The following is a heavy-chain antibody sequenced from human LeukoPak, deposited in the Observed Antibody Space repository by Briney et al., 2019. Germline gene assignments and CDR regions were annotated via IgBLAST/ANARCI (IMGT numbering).Heavy chain of an antibody. CDR3: AKDPPRYCSSTSCYGTGGV. D-gene: IGHD2-2*01. CDR1: GFTFSSYG. V-gene: IGHV3-30*18. Sequence: PGRSLRLSCAASGFTFSSYGMHWVRQAPGKGLEWVAVISYDGSNKYYADSVKGRFTISRDNSKNTLYLQMNSLRAEDTAVYYCAKDPPRYCSSTSCYGTGGVWGQGTTVTVSS. J-gene: IGHJ6*02. CDR2: ISYDGSNK.